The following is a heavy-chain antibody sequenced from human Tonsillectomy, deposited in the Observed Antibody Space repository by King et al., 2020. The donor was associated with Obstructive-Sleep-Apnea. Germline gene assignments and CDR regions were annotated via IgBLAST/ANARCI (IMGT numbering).Heavy chain of an antibody. J-gene: IGHJ3*02. V-gene: IGHV4-31*03. CDR2: MYYSGST. CDR3: ARGSASKNDAFDI. Sequence: QLQESGPGLVKPSQTLSLTCTVSGGSISSGGYYWSWIRQHPGKGLEWIGYMYYSGSTYYNPFLKSRVTISVDTSKNQFSLKLSSVTAADTAVYYCARGSASKNDAFDIWGQGTMVTVSS. CDR1: GGSISSGGYY. D-gene: IGHD2-15*01.